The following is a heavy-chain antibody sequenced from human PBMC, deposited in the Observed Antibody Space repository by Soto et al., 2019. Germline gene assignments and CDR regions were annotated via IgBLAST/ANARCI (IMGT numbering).Heavy chain of an antibody. Sequence: ASVKVSCKASGYTFTSYGISWVRQAPGQGLESMGWISAYNGNTNYTQKLQGRVTMTTDTSTSTAYMELRSLRSDDTAVYYCARDQGVEWLRLNFGYYYYGMDVWGQGTTVTVSS. V-gene: IGHV1-18*01. CDR2: ISAYNGNT. CDR1: GYTFTSYG. J-gene: IGHJ6*02. CDR3: ARDQGVEWLRLNFGYYYYGMDV. D-gene: IGHD5-12*01.